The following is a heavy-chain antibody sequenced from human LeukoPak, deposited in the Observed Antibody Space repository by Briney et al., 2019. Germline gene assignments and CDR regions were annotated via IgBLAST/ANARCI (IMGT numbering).Heavy chain of an antibody. CDR1: GGSISSGGYS. Sequence: SETLSLTCAVSGGSISSGGYSWSWIRQPPGKGLEWLGYIYHSGSTYYNPSLKSRVTISVDRSKNQFSLKLSSVTAADTAVYYCARAPPGGRLDYWGQGTLVTVSS. CDR2: IYHSGST. J-gene: IGHJ4*02. CDR3: ARAPPGGRLDY. V-gene: IGHV4-30-2*01. D-gene: IGHD2-15*01.